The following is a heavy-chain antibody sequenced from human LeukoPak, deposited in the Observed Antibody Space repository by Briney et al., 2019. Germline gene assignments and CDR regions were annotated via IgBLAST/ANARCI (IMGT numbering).Heavy chain of an antibody. J-gene: IGHJ4*02. CDR1: GYTFTSYD. CDR2: MNPNSGNT. D-gene: IGHD6-6*01. V-gene: IGHV1-8*01. Sequence: ASVKVSCKASGYTFTSYDINWVRQATGQGLAWMGWMNPNSGNTGYAQKFQGRVTMTRNTSISTAYMELSSLRSEDTAVYYCARGFSSRKSIAARPYYFDYWGQGTLVTVSS. CDR3: ARGFSSRKSIAARPYYFDY.